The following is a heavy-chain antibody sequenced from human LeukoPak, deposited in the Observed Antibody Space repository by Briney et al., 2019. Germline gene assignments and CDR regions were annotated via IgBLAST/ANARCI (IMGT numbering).Heavy chain of an antibody. V-gene: IGHV4-30-4*08. CDR3: ARVHYCSSTSCYYFDY. CDR2: IYYSGST. J-gene: IGHJ4*02. Sequence: SETLSLTCTVSGGSISSGDYFWSWIRQPPGKGLDWIGYIYYSGSTYYNPSLKSRVTISVDTSKNQFSLKLSSVTAADTAVYYCARVHYCSSTSCYYFDYWGQGTLVTVSS. D-gene: IGHD2-2*01. CDR1: GGSISSGDYF.